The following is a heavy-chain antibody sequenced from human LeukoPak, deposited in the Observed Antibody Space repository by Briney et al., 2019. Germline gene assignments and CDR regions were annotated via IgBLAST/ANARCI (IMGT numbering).Heavy chain of an antibody. Sequence: GESLRLSCAASGFTFSSYAMSWVRQAPGKGLEWVSVIRGSGGSTHYADSVKGRFTISRDNSKNTLYLQMSSLRAEDTAVYYCASSSGWLRWDIDYWGQGTLVTVSS. V-gene: IGHV3-23*01. CDR3: ASSSGWLRWDIDY. CDR2: IRGSGGST. CDR1: GFTFSSYA. J-gene: IGHJ4*02. D-gene: IGHD6-19*01.